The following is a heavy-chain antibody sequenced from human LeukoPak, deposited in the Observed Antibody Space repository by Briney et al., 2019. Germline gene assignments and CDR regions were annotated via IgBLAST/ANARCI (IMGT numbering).Heavy chain of an antibody. Sequence: KPGESLQLSCQGSGYSFSIYWIAWVRQMPGKGLECMGIIYPGDSDTRYSPSFQGQVTISPDRSLSTPYLQWSSLKVSDTAMYYCARHINGDCDYWGQGTLVTVSS. CDR1: GYSFSIYW. J-gene: IGHJ4*02. D-gene: IGHD4-17*01. CDR2: IYPGDSDT. CDR3: ARHINGDCDY. V-gene: IGHV5-51*01.